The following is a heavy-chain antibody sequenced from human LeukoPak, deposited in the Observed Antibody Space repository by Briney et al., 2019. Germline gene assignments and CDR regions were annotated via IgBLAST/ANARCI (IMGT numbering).Heavy chain of an antibody. CDR1: GGSISSYY. CDR2: IYYSGST. J-gene: IGHJ5*02. Sequence: PSETLSLTCTVSGGSISSYYWSWIRQPPGKGLEWIGYIYYSGSTNYNPSLKSRVTISVDTSKNQLSLKLSSVAAADTAVYYCARGPYSSSSWFDPWGQGTLVTVSS. D-gene: IGHD6-6*01. V-gene: IGHV4-59*01. CDR3: ARGPYSSSSWFDP.